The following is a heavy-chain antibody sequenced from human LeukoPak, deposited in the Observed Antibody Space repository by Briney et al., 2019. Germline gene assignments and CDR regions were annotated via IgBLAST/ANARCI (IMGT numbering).Heavy chain of an antibody. Sequence: NPSETLSLTCTVSGYAITSGGFSWNWIRQPPGKGLEWIGCIYDRGPAYYNPPLKSRFTISVDRPKNQFFLNVTSLTAADTAVYYCARSRQASGLFNSWGQGTLVVVSS. J-gene: IGHJ5*01. CDR3: ARSRQASGLFNS. CDR1: GYAITSGGFS. V-gene: IGHV4-30-2*01. CDR2: IYDRGPA. D-gene: IGHD3-10*01.